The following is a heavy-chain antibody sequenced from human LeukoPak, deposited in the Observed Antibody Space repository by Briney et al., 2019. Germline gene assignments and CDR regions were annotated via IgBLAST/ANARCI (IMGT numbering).Heavy chain of an antibody. V-gene: IGHV3-21*01. J-gene: IGHJ4*02. CDR1: GFTFSSYS. CDR3: ARDGGYQTYYFDY. Sequence: PGGSLRLSCAASGFTFSSYSMNWVRQAPGKGLEWVSSISSSSSYIYYADSVKGRFTISRDNAKNSLYLQMNSLRAEDTAVYYCARDGGYQTYYFDYWGQGTLVTVSS. D-gene: IGHD3-16*01. CDR2: ISSSSSYI.